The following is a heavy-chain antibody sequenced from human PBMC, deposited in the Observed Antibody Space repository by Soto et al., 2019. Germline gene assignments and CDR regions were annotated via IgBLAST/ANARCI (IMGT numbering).Heavy chain of an antibody. Sequence: EVQLLESGGGLVQPGGSLRLSCVASGFTFSIFPMSWVRQAPGEGLEWVSSLSDDGSNTYHADSVKGRFTISRDSSKNTLYLQMNSLSAEDTAVYYCAVNTSYSSGQYSGPTPIFDHWGPGTHVTVSS. V-gene: IGHV3-23*01. CDR1: GFTFSIFP. CDR3: AVNTSYSSGQYSGPTPIFDH. D-gene: IGHD6-19*01. CDR2: LSDDGSNT. J-gene: IGHJ4*02.